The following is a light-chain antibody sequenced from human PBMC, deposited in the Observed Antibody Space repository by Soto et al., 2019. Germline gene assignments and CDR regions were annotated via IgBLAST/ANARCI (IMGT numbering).Light chain of an antibody. V-gene: IGLV1-40*01. CDR3: QSYDNNLSGSV. CDR1: YSNIGAGYD. CDR2: GNS. Sequence: QLVLTRPPSVSGAPGQMVTISYTGSYSNIGAGYDVHWYQQLPGTAPKLLIYGNSNRPSGVPDRFSGSKSGTSASLAITGLQAEDEADYYCQSYDNNLSGSVFGGGTQLTVL. J-gene: IGLJ2*01.